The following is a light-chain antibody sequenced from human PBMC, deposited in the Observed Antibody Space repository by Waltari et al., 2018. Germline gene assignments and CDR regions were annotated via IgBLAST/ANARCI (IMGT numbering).Light chain of an antibody. CDR2: EVF. CDR1: QSLLRTNGKNY. J-gene: IGKJ2*01. Sequence: DIEMTQTPLSLSVTPGQPASISCKSSQSLLRTNGKNYLYWYLQKPGQPPHLLMYEVFNRFSGGPDRFSGSGSATDFTLKISRVEAEDVGVYYCMQSMQLPYTFAQGTKLEIK. CDR3: MQSMQLPYT. V-gene: IGKV2D-29*01.